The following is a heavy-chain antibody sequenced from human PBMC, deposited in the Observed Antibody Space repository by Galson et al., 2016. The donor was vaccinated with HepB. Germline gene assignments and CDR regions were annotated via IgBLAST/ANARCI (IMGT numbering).Heavy chain of an antibody. D-gene: IGHD3-22*01. CDR1: GNTFTSYY. J-gene: IGHJ6*02. CDR3: ARVARRDSSGFV. Sequence: SVKVSCKAAGNTFTSYYMHWVRQAPGQGLEWMGIINPSGGRARYAQKFQGRVNMTRDTSSRTIYMELSGLRSEDTAAYYCARVARRDSSGFVGGQGTTVTVSS. CDR2: INPSGGRA. V-gene: IGHV1-46*01.